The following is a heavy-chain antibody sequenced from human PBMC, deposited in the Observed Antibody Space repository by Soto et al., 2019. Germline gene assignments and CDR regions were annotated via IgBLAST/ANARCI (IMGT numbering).Heavy chain of an antibody. CDR1: GGTFSSYT. V-gene: IGHV1-69*02. CDR3: ARAGVGYCSSTGCYAGNWCDP. D-gene: IGHD2-2*01. Sequence: QVQLVQSGAEVKKPGSSVKVSCKASGGTFSSYTISWVRQAPGQGLEWMGRIIPILGIANYAQKFQGRVTITADKSTSTAYMELSSLRSEDTAVYYCARAGVGYCSSTGCYAGNWCDPWGQGTLVTVSS. CDR2: IIPILGIA. J-gene: IGHJ5*02.